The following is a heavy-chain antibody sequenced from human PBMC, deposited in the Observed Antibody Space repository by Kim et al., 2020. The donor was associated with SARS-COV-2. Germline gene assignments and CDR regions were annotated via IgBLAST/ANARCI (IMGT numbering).Heavy chain of an antibody. V-gene: IGHV3-66*01. Sequence: SGKGRFTISRENSKNTLYLHMNSLRVDDTAVYYCARDDRGWGDSRSDAFDIWGQGTMVTVSS. J-gene: IGHJ3*02. CDR3: ARDDRGWGDSRSDAFDI. D-gene: IGHD2-21*02.